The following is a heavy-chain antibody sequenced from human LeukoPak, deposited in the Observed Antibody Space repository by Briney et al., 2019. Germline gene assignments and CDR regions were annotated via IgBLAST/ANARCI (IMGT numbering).Heavy chain of an antibody. Sequence: GGSLRLSCAASGFTFSSYGMHWVRQAPGKGLEWVAVIWYDGSNKYYADSVKGRFTISRDNSKNTLYLQMNSLRAEDTAVYCCARAQSWGPDYWGQGTLVTVSS. D-gene: IGHD3-16*01. CDR1: GFTFSSYG. V-gene: IGHV3-33*01. CDR3: ARAQSWGPDY. CDR2: IWYDGSNK. J-gene: IGHJ4*02.